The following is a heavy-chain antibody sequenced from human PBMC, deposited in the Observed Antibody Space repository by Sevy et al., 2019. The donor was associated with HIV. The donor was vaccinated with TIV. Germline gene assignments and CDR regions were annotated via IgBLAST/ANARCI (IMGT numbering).Heavy chain of an antibody. CDR2: IYSGGST. CDR1: GFTVSSNY. CDR3: AREGYSGYDRAYYNYYGMDV. D-gene: IGHD5-12*01. V-gene: IGHV3-53*01. Sequence: GGSLRLSCAASGFTVSSNYMSWVRQAPGKGLEWVSVIYSGGSTYYSDSVKGRFTISRDNSKNTLYLQMNSLRAEDTAVYYCAREGYSGYDRAYYNYYGMDVRGQGTTVTVSS. J-gene: IGHJ6*02.